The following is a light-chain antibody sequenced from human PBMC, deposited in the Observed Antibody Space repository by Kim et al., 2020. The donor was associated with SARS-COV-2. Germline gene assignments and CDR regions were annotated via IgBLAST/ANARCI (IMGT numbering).Light chain of an antibody. CDR2: ENS. J-gene: IGLJ1*01. V-gene: IGLV6-57*03. CDR3: QSFDGSNRGV. Sequence: VSNSGPRGRGGIAHNFVKWYQRRPGSAPITMIFENSQRPSGVPDRFSASIDSSSSSASLTISGLKTEDEADYYCQSFDGSNRGVFGTGTKVTVL. CDR1: RGGIAHNF.